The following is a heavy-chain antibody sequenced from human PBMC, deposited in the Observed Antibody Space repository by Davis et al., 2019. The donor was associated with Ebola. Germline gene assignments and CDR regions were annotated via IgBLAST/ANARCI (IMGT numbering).Heavy chain of an antibody. Sequence: GESLKISCAASGFTFSSYWMHWVRQAPGKGLEWVSAISGSGGSTYYADSVKGRFTISRDNSKNTLYLQMNSLRAEDTAVYYCARDRGFNWFDPWGQGTLVTVSS. J-gene: IGHJ5*02. CDR1: GFTFSSYW. V-gene: IGHV3-23*01. CDR3: ARDRGFNWFDP. D-gene: IGHD3-16*01. CDR2: ISGSGGST.